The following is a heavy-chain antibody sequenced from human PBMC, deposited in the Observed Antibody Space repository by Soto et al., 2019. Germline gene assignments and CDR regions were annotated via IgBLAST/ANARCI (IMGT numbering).Heavy chain of an antibody. J-gene: IGHJ4*02. CDR2: ISHEGSKK. D-gene: IGHD6-19*01. Sequence: QVQLVESGGGVVQPGRSLRVSCAASGFTFSNYAMHWVRQAPGKGLEWVAIISHEGSKKFYADPVEGRFTISRDNSINMLCLHMNSMRPEDTAVYFCAKELSGSGWYVDSWGQGTLVTVSS. CDR3: AKELSGSGWYVDS. CDR1: GFTFSNYA. V-gene: IGHV3-30*04.